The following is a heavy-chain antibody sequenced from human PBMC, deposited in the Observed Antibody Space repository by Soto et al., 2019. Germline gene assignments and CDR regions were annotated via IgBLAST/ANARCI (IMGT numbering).Heavy chain of an antibody. CDR2: ISGRGDTT. Sequence: SLRDSWIASYGFTFTYYSISCVRRAPGKGLEWVAHISGRGDTTYYADSVKGRFTISRDNFKSTLYLQINSLRADDTAVYYCADPVPAATHYDYYDMDVWGQGTTVTVSS. V-gene: IGHV3-23*01. CDR3: ADPVPAATHYDYYDMDV. D-gene: IGHD2-2*01. CDR1: GFTFTYYS. J-gene: IGHJ6*02.